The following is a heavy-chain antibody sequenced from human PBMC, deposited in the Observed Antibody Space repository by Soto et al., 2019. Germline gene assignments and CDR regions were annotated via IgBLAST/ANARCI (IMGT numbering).Heavy chain of an antibody. V-gene: IGHV3-11*01. D-gene: IGHD3-22*01. CDR1: GFTFSDYY. CDR2: ISSSGSTI. J-gene: IGHJ4*02. Sequence: GGSLRLSCAASGFTFSDYYMSWIRQAPGKGLEWVSYISSSGSTIYYADSVKGRFTISRDNAKNSLYLQMNSLRAEDTAVYYCARDPTYYYDSSGYYIPVYWGQGTLVTVSS. CDR3: ARDPTYYYDSSGYYIPVY.